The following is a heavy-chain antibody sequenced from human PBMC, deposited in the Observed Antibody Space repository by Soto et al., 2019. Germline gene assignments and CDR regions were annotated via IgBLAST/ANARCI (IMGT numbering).Heavy chain of an antibody. D-gene: IGHD2-2*01. CDR2: IWYDGSNK. Sequence: GGSLRLSCAASGFTFSSYGMHWVRQAPGKGLEWVAVIWYDGSNKYYADSVKGRFTISRDNSKNTLYLQMNSLRAEDTAVYYCARDPNVPATAAGDYWGQGTLVTVSS. J-gene: IGHJ4*02. V-gene: IGHV3-33*01. CDR1: GFTFSSYG. CDR3: ARDPNVPATAAGDY.